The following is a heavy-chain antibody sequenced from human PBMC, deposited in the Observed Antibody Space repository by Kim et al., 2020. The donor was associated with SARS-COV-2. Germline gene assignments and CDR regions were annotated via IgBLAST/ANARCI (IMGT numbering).Heavy chain of an antibody. CDR2: IYYSGST. V-gene: IGHV4-59*12. J-gene: IGHJ6*02. D-gene: IGHD1-26*01. CDR3: ARDYSGSYEGYYYYGMDV. CDR1: GGSISSYY. Sequence: SETLSLTCTVSGGSISSYYWSWIRQPPGKGLEWIGYIYYSGSTNYNPSLKSLVTISVDTSKNQFSLKLSSVTAADTAVYYCARDYSGSYEGYYYYGMDVWGQGTTVTVSS.